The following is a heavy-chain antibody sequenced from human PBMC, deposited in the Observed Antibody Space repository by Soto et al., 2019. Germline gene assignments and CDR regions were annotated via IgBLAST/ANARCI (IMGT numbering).Heavy chain of an antibody. CDR1: GYTFTSYY. Sequence: GASVKVSCKASGYTFTSYYMHWVRQAPGQGLEWMGIINPSGGSTSYAQKFQGRVTMTRDTSTSTVYMELSSLRSEDTAVYYCARVSYSGYDWGWFDPWGQGTLVTVSS. CDR2: INPSGGST. V-gene: IGHV1-46*03. J-gene: IGHJ5*02. CDR3: ARVSYSGYDWGWFDP. D-gene: IGHD5-12*01.